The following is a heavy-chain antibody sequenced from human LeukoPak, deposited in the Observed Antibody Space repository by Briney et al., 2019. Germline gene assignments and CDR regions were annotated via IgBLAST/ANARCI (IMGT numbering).Heavy chain of an antibody. V-gene: IGHV3-23*01. Sequence: PGGSLRPSCAASGFTFSSYAVSWVRQAPGKGLEWVSAISGSGGSTYYADSVKGRFTISRDNSKNTLYLQMNSLRAEDTAVYYCAKDSGYYDSSDDYWGQGTLVTVSS. J-gene: IGHJ4*02. CDR2: ISGSGGST. CDR3: AKDSGYYDSSDDY. CDR1: GFTFSSYA. D-gene: IGHD3-22*01.